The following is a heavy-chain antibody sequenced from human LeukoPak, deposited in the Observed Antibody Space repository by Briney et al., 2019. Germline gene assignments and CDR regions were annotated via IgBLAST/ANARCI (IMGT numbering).Heavy chain of an antibody. J-gene: IGHJ4*02. Sequence: GGSLRLSCAASGFTVSSNYMNWVRQAPGKGLEWVSVIYRGGSTYYGDSVKGRFTIARDNSKNTLYLQMNSLRAEDTAVYYCAREDRDNSGYYSFDYWGQGTLVTVSS. CDR1: GFTVSSNY. CDR3: AREDRDNSGYYSFDY. V-gene: IGHV3-66*01. D-gene: IGHD3-22*01. CDR2: IYRGGST.